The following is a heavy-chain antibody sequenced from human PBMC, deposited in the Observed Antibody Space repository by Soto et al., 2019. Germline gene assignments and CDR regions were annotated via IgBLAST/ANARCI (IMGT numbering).Heavy chain of an antibody. D-gene: IGHD5-12*01. CDR1: GFTFSNYG. CDR2: ITYDGRNK. Sequence: QSGWSLRLSCAASGFTFSNYGIHWVRQAPGKGLEWVAVITYDGRNKFYADSVKGRFTITRDNSKNTVHLQMISLRAEDSAVYYCAKEGDGYSYFDGWCQGDRVTVSS. V-gene: IGHV3-30*18. CDR3: AKEGDGYSYFDG. J-gene: IGHJ4*02.